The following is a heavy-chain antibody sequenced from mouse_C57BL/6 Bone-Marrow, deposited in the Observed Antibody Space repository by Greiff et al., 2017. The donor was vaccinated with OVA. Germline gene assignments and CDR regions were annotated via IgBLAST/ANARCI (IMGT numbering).Heavy chain of an antibody. Sequence: QVQLKQSGAELVRPGASVKLSCKASGYTFTDYYINWVKQRPGQGLEWIARIYPGSGNTYYNEKFKGKATLTAEKSSSTAYMQLSSLTSEDSAVYFCARSEFDYDWFAYWGQGTLVTVSA. D-gene: IGHD2-4*01. V-gene: IGHV1-76*01. CDR1: GYTFTDYY. J-gene: IGHJ3*01. CDR2: IYPGSGNT. CDR3: ARSEFDYDWFAY.